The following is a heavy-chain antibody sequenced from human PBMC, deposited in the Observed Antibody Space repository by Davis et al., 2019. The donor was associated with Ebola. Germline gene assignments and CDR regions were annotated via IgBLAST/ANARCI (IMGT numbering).Heavy chain of an antibody. D-gene: IGHD5-18*01. V-gene: IGHV1-69*13. CDR2: IIPIFGTA. Sequence: SVKVSCKASGGTFSSYAISWVRQAPGQGLEWMGGIIPIFGTANYAQKFQGRVTITADESTSTAYMELSSLRSEDTAVYYCAVRPGYSYGFDYWGQGTLVTVSS. CDR1: GGTFSSYA. CDR3: AVRPGYSYGFDY. J-gene: IGHJ4*02.